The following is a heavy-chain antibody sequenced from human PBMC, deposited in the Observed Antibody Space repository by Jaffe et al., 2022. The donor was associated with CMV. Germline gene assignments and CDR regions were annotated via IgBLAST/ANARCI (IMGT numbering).Heavy chain of an antibody. CDR2: INPSGGST. Sequence: QVQLVQSGAEVKKPGASVKVSCKASGYTFTSYYMHWVRQAPGQGLEWMGIINPSGGSTSYAQKFQGRVTMTRDTSTSTVYMELSSLRSEDTAVYYCARDRGGSTLTTYGMDVWGQGTTVTVSS. V-gene: IGHV1-46*01. CDR1: GYTFTSYY. CDR3: ARDRGGSTLTTYGMDV. D-gene: IGHD2-15*01. J-gene: IGHJ6*02.